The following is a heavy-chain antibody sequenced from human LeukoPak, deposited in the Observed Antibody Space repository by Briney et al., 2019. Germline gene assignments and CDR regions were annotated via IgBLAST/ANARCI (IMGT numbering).Heavy chain of an antibody. V-gene: IGHV4-59*01. CDR3: ARDRTDYSGKAPIWYYYYGMDV. CDR1: GGSISSYY. J-gene: IGHJ6*02. D-gene: IGHD1-26*01. Sequence: SETLSLTCTVSGGSISSYYWSWIRQPPGKGLEWIGYIYYSGNTNYNPSLKSRVMILVDMSKNQFSLKLSSVTAADTAVYYCARDRTDYSGKAPIWYYYYGMDVWGQGTTVTVSS. CDR2: IYYSGNT.